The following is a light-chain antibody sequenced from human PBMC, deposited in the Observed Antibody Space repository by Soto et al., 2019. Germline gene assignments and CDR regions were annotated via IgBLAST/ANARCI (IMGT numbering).Light chain of an antibody. CDR2: YAS. V-gene: IGKV3-15*01. CDR1: ESVHRN. Sequence: EMVMTQSPAILSVSPGERVTLSCRASESVHRNLAWYQQKPGQGPSLLIYYASTRVTGVPDRFSGSGSGTEFTLTISSLQSADFGVYFCQHYSNWPPTFGPGTKVEIK. J-gene: IGKJ3*01. CDR3: QHYSNWPPT.